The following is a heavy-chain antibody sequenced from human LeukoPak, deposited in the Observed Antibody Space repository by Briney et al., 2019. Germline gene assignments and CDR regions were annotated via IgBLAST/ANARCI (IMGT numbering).Heavy chain of an antibody. Sequence: SCKASGYTFTGYYMHWVRQAPGKGLEWVAVISYDGSNKYYADSVKGRFTISRDNSKNTLYLQMNSLRAEDTAVYYCARDHYDFWSGQYYYYYYYMDVWGKGTTVTVSS. D-gene: IGHD3-3*01. V-gene: IGHV3-30*04. J-gene: IGHJ6*03. CDR3: ARDHYDFWSGQYYYYYYYMDV. CDR1: GYTFTGYY. CDR2: ISYDGSNK.